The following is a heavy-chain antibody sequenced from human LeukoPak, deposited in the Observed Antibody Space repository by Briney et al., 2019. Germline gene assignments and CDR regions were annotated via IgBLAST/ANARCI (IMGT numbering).Heavy chain of an antibody. V-gene: IGHV3-74*01. D-gene: IGHD3-16*01. CDR2: INPDGSSI. Sequence: GGSLRLSCAASGFVFSNYWMYWVRQAPGRGLVWVSRINPDGSSIGYADFVRGRFTISRDNAKNTLFLQMSSLTVEDTAMYYCGRDLSWGSTDYWGQGTLVTVSS. CDR1: GFVFSNYW. J-gene: IGHJ4*02. CDR3: GRDLSWGSTDY.